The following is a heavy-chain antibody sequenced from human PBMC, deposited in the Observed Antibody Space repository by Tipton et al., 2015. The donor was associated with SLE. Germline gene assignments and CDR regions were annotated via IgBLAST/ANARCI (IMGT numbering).Heavy chain of an antibody. J-gene: IGHJ4*02. CDR1: GFTFGDYA. V-gene: IGHV4-4*07. D-gene: IGHD4-17*01. Sequence: LRLSCTASGFTFGDYAMSWIRQPAGKGLEWIGRIYTSGSTNYNPSLKSRVTISVDTSKNQFSLKLSSVTAADTAVYYCARVPTDYGDYHFDYWGQGTLVTVSS. CDR3: ARVPTDYGDYHFDY. CDR2: IYTSGST.